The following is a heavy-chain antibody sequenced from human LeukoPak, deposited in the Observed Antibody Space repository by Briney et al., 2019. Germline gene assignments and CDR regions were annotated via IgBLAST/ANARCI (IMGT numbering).Heavy chain of an antibody. D-gene: IGHD6-13*01. J-gene: IGHJ4*02. Sequence: PSETLSLTCAVYGGTFSGYYWSWIRQPPGKRLEWVGESNDSGGTNYNPSLKSRVTISADKSKNQFSLKLSSVTAADTAVYYCARRPIQYSSSWYYLDYWGQGTLVTVSS. CDR2: SNDSGGT. CDR3: ARRPIQYSSSWYYLDY. CDR1: GGTFSGYY. V-gene: IGHV4-34*01.